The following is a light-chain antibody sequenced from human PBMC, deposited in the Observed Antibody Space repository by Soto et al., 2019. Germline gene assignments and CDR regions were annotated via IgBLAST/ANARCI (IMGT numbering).Light chain of an antibody. CDR3: QSYDSNLSGWV. CDR2: GNS. V-gene: IGLV1-40*01. J-gene: IGLJ3*02. Sequence: QAVVTQPPSVSGAPGQRVTISCTESSSNIGATYGVHWYQQLPGTAPKLLIYGNSNRPSGVPDRFSGSKSGTSASLAITGLQAEDEADYYCQSYDSNLSGWVFGGGTQLTVL. CDR1: SSNIGATYG.